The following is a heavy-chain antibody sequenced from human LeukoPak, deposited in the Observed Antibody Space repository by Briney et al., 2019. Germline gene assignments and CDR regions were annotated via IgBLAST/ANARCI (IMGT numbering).Heavy chain of an antibody. D-gene: IGHD1-26*01. Sequence: GGSLRLSCAASGFTFSSYWMHWVRQAPGKGLVWVSRNNSDGSSTSYADSVKGRFTISRDNAKNTLYLQMNSLRAEDTSVYYCARDRNTGSSYENLFEYWGQGSLVTVSS. CDR3: ARDRNTGSSYENLFEY. J-gene: IGHJ4*02. V-gene: IGHV3-74*01. CDR2: NNSDGSST. CDR1: GFTFSSYW.